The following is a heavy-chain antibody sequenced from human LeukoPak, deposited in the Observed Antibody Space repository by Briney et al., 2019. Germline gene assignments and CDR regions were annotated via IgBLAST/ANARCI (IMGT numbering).Heavy chain of an antibody. D-gene: IGHD2-2*01. J-gene: IGHJ5*02. CDR2: IYYSGST. CDR1: NGSISTYY. Sequence: SETLSLTCTLANGSISTYYWSWIRLPPGKGLEWIGYIYYSGSTNYNPSLESRVSITVDASENQFSLRLKSVTAADTAVYYCARDGNIVVVPAATSLGWFDPWGQGTLVTVSS. V-gene: IGHV4-59*01. CDR3: ARDGNIVVVPAATSLGWFDP.